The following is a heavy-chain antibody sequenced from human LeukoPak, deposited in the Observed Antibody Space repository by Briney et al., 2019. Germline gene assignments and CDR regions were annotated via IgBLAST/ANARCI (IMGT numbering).Heavy chain of an antibody. CDR1: GGSFSGYY. V-gene: IGHV4-34*01. CDR2: INHSGST. D-gene: IGHD3-16*02. CDR3: ARTKTHYDYVWGSYRPRRWFDP. Sequence: ASETLSLTCAVYGGSFSGYYWSWIRQPPGKGLEWIGEINHSGSTNYNPSLKSRVTISVDTSKNQFSLKLSSVTAADTAVYYCARTKTHYDYVWGSYRPRRWFDPWGQGTLVTVSS. J-gene: IGHJ5*02.